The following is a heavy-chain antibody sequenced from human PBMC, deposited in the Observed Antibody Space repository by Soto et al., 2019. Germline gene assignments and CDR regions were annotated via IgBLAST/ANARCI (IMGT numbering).Heavy chain of an antibody. CDR2: ISYRGIT. Sequence: QVQLQESGPGLVKPSQTLSLTCTVSGGSFSSGAYHWSWVRQHPGQGLEWIASISYRGITYSNPSLKSRLSMSVDTSKNQFSRNLTSVTAADTAVYHCARMSATGTRWFDPLGQGTLVTVSS. CDR3: ARMSATGTRWFDP. D-gene: IGHD6-13*01. J-gene: IGHJ5*02. V-gene: IGHV4-31*03. CDR1: GGSFSSGAYH.